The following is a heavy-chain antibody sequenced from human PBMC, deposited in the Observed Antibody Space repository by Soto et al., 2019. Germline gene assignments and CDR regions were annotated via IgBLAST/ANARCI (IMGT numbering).Heavy chain of an antibody. J-gene: IGHJ4*02. V-gene: IGHV3-53*04. D-gene: IGHD5-18*01. CDR3: AREGGGYSYGYYFDY. CDR2: IYSGGST. CDR1: GFTVSSNY. Sequence: GGSLRLSCAASGFTVSSNYMSWVRQAPGKGLEWVSVIYSGGSTYYADSVKGRFTISRHNSKNTLYLQMNSLRAEDTSVYYCAREGGGYSYGYYFDYWGQGPLVPVSS.